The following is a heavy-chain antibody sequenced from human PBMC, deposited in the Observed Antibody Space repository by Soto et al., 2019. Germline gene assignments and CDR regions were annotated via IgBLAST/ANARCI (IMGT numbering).Heavy chain of an antibody. J-gene: IGHJ4*02. V-gene: IGHV4-4*07. D-gene: IGHD5-12*01. CDR2: IYDSGST. CDR1: DGSISSYY. Sequence: SETLSLTCTVSDGSISSYYWTWIRQSAGKGLEWIGRIYDSGSTNYNPSLKSRVTLSVDRAKKNFSLKLTSVTAADTAVYYCARDTGRRWLQWGFDYWGQGTLVTVS. CDR3: ARDTGRRWLQWGFDY.